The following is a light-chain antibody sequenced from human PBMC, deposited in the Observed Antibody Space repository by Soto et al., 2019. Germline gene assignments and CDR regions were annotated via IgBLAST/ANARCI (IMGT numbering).Light chain of an antibody. CDR2: DAF. CDR3: QQYNSYSPGHT. J-gene: IGKJ2*01. Sequence: DIQMTQSPSTLSASVGDRVTITCRASQSISSWLAWYQQKPGQAPKLLIYDAFSLESGVLSRFSGSGSGTEFTLTISSLQPDDFATYYSQQYNSYSPGHTFGQGTKLEIK. V-gene: IGKV1-5*01. CDR1: QSISSW.